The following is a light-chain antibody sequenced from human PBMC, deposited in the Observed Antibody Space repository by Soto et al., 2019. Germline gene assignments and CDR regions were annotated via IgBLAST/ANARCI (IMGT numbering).Light chain of an antibody. CDR2: GNT. Sequence: QSVLTQPPSMSGSPGQGGTISCTGMSSNIGAGYDVHWYQQVPGTAPKLLIYGNTNRPSGVPDRFSASKSGTSASLAISGLQAEDEADYYCQSYESSLSGWIFGGGTQLTVL. CDR1: SSNIGAGYD. J-gene: IGLJ2*01. V-gene: IGLV1-40*01. CDR3: QSYESSLSGWI.